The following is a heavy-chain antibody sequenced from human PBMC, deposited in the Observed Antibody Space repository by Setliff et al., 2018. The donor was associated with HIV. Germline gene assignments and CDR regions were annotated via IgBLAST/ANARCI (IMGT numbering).Heavy chain of an antibody. CDR1: GESFSDYS. CDR2: ITHSGST. V-gene: IGHV4-34*01. D-gene: IGHD1-1*01. CDR3: ATKGWNAYKAFDY. J-gene: IGHJ4*02. Sequence: PSETLSLTCAVYGESFSDYSWNWIRQTPEKGLEWIAEITHSGSTNYIPSLRGRVTILLGTSKNHFSLNLRSVTAADTAFYYCATKGWNAYKAFDYWGQGTPVTVSS.